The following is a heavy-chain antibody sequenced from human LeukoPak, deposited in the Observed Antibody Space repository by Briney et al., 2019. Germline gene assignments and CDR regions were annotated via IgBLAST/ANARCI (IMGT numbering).Heavy chain of an antibody. CDR2: MNTNSGNT. D-gene: IGHD1-1*01. Sequence: ASVKVSCKASGYSFSSYDIIWVRQATGQGLEWVGWMNTNSGNTGYAQKFQGRVTMTRNTSISTAYMELSSLRSEDTAVYYCARGPKRRTTSSIYYFDYWGQGTLVTVSS. V-gene: IGHV1-8*01. J-gene: IGHJ4*02. CDR3: ARGPKRRTTSSIYYFDY. CDR1: GYSFSSYD.